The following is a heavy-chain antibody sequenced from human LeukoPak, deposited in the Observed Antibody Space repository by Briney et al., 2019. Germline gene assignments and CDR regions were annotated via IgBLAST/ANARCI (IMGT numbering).Heavy chain of an antibody. V-gene: IGHV1-18*01. CDR1: GYTFTSYG. CDR3: ASSRGGLSYYYGMDV. Sequence: ASVKVSCKASGYTFTSYGISWVRQAPGQGIEWMGWISAYNGNTNYAQKLQGRVTMTTDTSTGTAYMELRSLRSDDTAVYYCASSRGGLSYYYGMDVWGQGTTVTVSS. J-gene: IGHJ6*02. CDR2: ISAYNGNT. D-gene: IGHD3-10*01.